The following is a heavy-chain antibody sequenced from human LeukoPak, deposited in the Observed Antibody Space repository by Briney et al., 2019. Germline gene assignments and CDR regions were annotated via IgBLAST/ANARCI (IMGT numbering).Heavy chain of an antibody. CDR2: LYYSGST. CDR1: GASISTYY. V-gene: IGHV4-59*01. Sequence: SETLSPTCTVSGASISTYYWSWIRQPPGKGLEWIGYLYYSGSTTYSPSLKSRVTMSVDTSKSQFSLKLNPVTAADTAIYYCARVRGTFETDWGQGTLVTVSS. CDR3: ARVRGTFETD. D-gene: IGHD2/OR15-2a*01. J-gene: IGHJ1*01.